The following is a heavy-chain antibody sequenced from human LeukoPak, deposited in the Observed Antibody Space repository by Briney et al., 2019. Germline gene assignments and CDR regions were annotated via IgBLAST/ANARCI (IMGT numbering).Heavy chain of an antibody. CDR3: AKSRSGGSWYYFDY. CDR1: GFTFSSYG. J-gene: IGHJ4*02. Sequence: PGGSLRLSCAASGFTFSSYGMSWVRQAPGKGLEWVSAISGSGGSTYYADSVKGRFTISRDNSKNTLYLQMNSLRAEDTAVYYCAKSRSGGSWYYFDYWGQGTLVTVSS. CDR2: ISGSGGST. D-gene: IGHD2-15*01. V-gene: IGHV3-23*01.